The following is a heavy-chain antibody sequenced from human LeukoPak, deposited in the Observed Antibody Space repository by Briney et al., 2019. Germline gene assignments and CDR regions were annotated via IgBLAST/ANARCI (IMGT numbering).Heavy chain of an antibody. Sequence: GGSLRLSCVASGYSFSNYGIHWVRQAPGKGLEWVALISYDGSKKYYADSVKGRFTISRDNSKNTLYLQMNSLRAEDTAVYYCASQYYDFWSGYRGGFDYWGQGTLVTVSS. CDR2: ISYDGSKK. V-gene: IGHV3-30*03. CDR3: ASQYYDFWSGYRGGFDY. CDR1: GYSFSNYG. J-gene: IGHJ4*02. D-gene: IGHD3-3*01.